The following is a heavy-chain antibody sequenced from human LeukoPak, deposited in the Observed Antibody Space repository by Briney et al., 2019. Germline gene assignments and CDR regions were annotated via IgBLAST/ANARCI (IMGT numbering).Heavy chain of an antibody. CDR1: GFTFSSYD. J-gene: IGHJ4*02. D-gene: IGHD5-12*01. V-gene: IGHV3-23*01. CDR2: ISGSGGST. CDR3: AKDLARWDIDY. Sequence: GGSLRLSCAASGFTFSSYDMSWVRQAPGKGLEWVSTISGSGGSTYYADSVKGRFTISRDNSKNTLYLQMNSLRAEDTAVYYCAKDLARWDIDYWGQETLVTVSS.